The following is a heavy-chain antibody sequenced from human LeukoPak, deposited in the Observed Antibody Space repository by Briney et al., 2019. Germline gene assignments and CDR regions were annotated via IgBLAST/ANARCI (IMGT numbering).Heavy chain of an antibody. J-gene: IGHJ4*02. Sequence: ASVKVSCKASGYTFTSYGISWVRQAPGQGLERMGWISAYNGNTNYAQKLQGRVTMTTDTSTSTAYMELRSLRSDDTAVYYCARGGVTYYYDSSGYSYFDYWGQGTLVTVSS. CDR1: GYTFTSYG. CDR2: ISAYNGNT. D-gene: IGHD3-22*01. CDR3: ARGGVTYYYDSSGYSYFDY. V-gene: IGHV1-18*01.